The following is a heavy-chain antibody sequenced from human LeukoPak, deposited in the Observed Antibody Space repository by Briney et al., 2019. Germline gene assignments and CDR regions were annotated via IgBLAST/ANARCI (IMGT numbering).Heavy chain of an antibody. CDR3: ARGITIFGVVNGHMDV. V-gene: IGHV3-21*01. CDR1: GFTFSSYS. CDR2: ISSSSSYI. J-gene: IGHJ6*03. D-gene: IGHD3-3*01. Sequence: PGKSLRLSCAASGFTFSSYSMNWVRQAPGKGLEWVSSISSSSSYIYYADPVKGRFTISRDNAKNSLYLQMNSLRAEDTAVYYCARGITIFGVVNGHMDVWGKGTTVTVSS.